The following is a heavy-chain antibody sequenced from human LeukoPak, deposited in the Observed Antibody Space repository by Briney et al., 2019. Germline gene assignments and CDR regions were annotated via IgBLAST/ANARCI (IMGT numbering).Heavy chain of an antibody. V-gene: IGHV1-2*02. Sequence: ASVKVSCKTSGYSFTDYYMHWVRQAPGQGLEWMGWINPNSGGTSAAQKFQGRVTMTRDTSITTVYMEVSWLTSDDTAIYYCARADLVHGGPYLIGPWGQGTLVTVSS. CDR2: INPNSGGT. J-gene: IGHJ5*02. CDR1: GYSFTDYY. D-gene: IGHD2-21*01. CDR3: ARADLVHGGPYLIGP.